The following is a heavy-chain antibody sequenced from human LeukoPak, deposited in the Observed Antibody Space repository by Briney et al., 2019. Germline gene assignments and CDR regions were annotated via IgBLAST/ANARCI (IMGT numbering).Heavy chain of an antibody. J-gene: IGHJ6*02. CDR2: ISGGGGDT. V-gene: IGHV3-23*01. Sequence: GGSLRLSCAASGFTFDSYAMTWVRQAPGKGLEWVSRISGGGGDTYYVDDVKGRFTISRDNSKNMLYLQMNSLRAADTAVYFCVKDLGSDRFYYNYFGMDVWGQGTTVTVSS. CDR1: GFTFDSYA. CDR3: VKDLGSDRFYYNYFGMDV. D-gene: IGHD7-27*01.